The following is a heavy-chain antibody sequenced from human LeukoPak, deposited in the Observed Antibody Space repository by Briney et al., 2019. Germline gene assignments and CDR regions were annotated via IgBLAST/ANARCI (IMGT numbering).Heavy chain of an antibody. V-gene: IGHV3-74*01. D-gene: IGHD4-11*01. J-gene: IGHJ4*02. Sequence: PGGSLRLSCSASGFTFSNYWMLWVRQVPGRGLVWVSRINTGGSSTTYADSVKGRFTISRDNAKNTLYLQMNSLRAEDTAVYYCARSNHADDYWGQGTLVTVSS. CDR3: ARSNHADDY. CDR1: GFTFSNYW. CDR2: INTGGSST.